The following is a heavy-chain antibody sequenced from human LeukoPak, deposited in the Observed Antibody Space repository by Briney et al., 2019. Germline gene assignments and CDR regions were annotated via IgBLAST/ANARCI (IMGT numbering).Heavy chain of an antibody. V-gene: IGHV3-7*01. Sequence: GGSLRLSCAASGFTFSSYWMNWVRQAPGKGLEWVANIKQDGSEKYYVDSVKSQFTISRDNAKNSLYLQMNSLRTEDTAVYYCARVGGSSELDYWGQGTPVTVSS. CDR1: GFTFSSYW. J-gene: IGHJ4*02. CDR3: ARVGGSSELDY. D-gene: IGHD1-26*01. CDR2: IKQDGSEK.